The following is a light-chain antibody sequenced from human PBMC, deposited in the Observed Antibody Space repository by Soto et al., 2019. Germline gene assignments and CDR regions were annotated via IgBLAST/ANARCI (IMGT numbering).Light chain of an antibody. V-gene: IGKV1-5*01. Sequence: DIQMTQSPSTLSASVGDRVTITCRASQRMSGFLAWYQQKPGKAPQLLISDASSLESGVPSRFSGGGSGTAFTLTISRLQPEDFATYYCQHYSSNSGTFGPGTKVDIK. CDR3: QHYSSNSGT. J-gene: IGKJ1*01. CDR1: QRMSGF. CDR2: DAS.